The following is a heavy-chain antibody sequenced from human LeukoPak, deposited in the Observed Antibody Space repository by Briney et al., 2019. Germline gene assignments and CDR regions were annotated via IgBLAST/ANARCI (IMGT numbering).Heavy chain of an antibody. CDR2: IYWDDDK. Sequence: SGPTLVKPTQTLTLTCACSGFSLRSIAVTVGWIRLPPGKALEWLALIYWDDDKLYSPSLQNRLTTTRDTSRNQVVLTLTNVDPVDTGTYFCAHVYRSEFPTFDSWGQGTLVTVSS. J-gene: IGHJ4*02. V-gene: IGHV2-5*02. CDR1: GFSLRSIAVT. CDR3: AHVYRSEFPTFDS. D-gene: IGHD6-19*01.